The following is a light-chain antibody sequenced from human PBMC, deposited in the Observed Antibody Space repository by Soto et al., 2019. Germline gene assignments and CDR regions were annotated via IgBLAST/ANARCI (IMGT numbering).Light chain of an antibody. V-gene: IGKV3-20*01. Sequence: EIVLTQSPGTLSLSPGERATLSCRASQSVSSSYLAWYQQKPGQAPRLLIYGASSRATGIPDRFSGSGSGTAFPLTISSLEPEDLAVYYCQQYGSSPFTFGPGTKVDIK. J-gene: IGKJ3*01. CDR1: QSVSSSY. CDR3: QQYGSSPFT. CDR2: GAS.